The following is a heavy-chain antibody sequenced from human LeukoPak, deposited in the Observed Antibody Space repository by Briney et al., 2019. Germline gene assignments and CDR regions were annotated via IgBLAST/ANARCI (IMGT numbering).Heavy chain of an antibody. Sequence: SVKVSCKASGGTFSSYAISWVRQAPGQGLEWMGGIIPIFGTANYAQKFQGRVTITADESTSAAYMELSSLRSEDTAVYYCARAIAVDTAPFDYWGQGTLVTVSS. V-gene: IGHV1-69*13. D-gene: IGHD6-19*01. J-gene: IGHJ4*02. CDR1: GGTFSSYA. CDR3: ARAIAVDTAPFDY. CDR2: IIPIFGTA.